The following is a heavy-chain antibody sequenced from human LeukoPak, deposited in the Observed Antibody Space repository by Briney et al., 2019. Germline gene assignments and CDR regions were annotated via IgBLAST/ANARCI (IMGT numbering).Heavy chain of an antibody. CDR3: GGGITTYNWFDP. D-gene: IGHD3-10*01. Sequence: SETLSLTCTVSGGSIISNSYYWGWIRQPPGKGLEWIGSIYYSGSTYYNPSLKSRVTISVDTSKNQFSLKLSSVTAADTAVYYCGGGITTYNWFDPWGQGTLVTVSS. CDR2: IYYSGST. J-gene: IGHJ5*02. CDR1: GGSIISNSYY. V-gene: IGHV4-39*01.